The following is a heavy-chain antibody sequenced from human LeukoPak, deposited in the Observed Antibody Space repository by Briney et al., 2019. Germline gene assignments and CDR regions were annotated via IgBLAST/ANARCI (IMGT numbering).Heavy chain of an antibody. D-gene: IGHD2-8*01. CDR2: IIPIFGTA. J-gene: IGHJ5*02. CDR1: GGTFSSYA. Sequence: ASVKVSCKASGGTFSSYAISWVRQAPGQGLEWMGGIIPIFGTAIYAQKFQGRVTITADKSTSTAYMELSSLRSEDTAVYYCARVGGYCTNGVCFENWFDPWGQGTLVTVSS. CDR3: ARVGGYCTNGVCFENWFDP. V-gene: IGHV1-69*06.